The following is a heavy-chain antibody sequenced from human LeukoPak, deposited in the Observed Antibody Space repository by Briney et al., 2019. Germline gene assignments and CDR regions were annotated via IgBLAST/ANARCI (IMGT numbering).Heavy chain of an antibody. D-gene: IGHD1-26*01. CDR2: INSDGSGT. CDR1: GFTFSSYW. J-gene: IGHJ4*02. CDR3: ARDSYGGSYYPEY. Sequence: GGSLRLSCAASGFTFSSYWMHWVRQAPGKGLVWVSHINSDGSGTTYADSVKGRFTITRDNAKNTLYLQMNSLRAEDTAVYYCARDSYGGSYYPEYWGQGTLVTVSS. V-gene: IGHV3-74*01.